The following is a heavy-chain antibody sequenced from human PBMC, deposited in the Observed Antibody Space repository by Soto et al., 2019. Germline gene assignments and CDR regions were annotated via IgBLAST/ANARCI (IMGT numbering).Heavy chain of an antibody. CDR2: INPDSGAT. CDR1: GYSFTGYY. D-gene: IGHD2-8*02. J-gene: IGHJ4*02. Sequence: ASVKVSCKASGYSFTGYYIHWVRQAPGQGLEWMGWINPDSGATNYAQNFQGRVTLTSDTSISTASMDLTSLTSDDTAVYYCARGDYGTGGSPFHCFDSWGQGSVVTVSS. V-gene: IGHV1-2*02. CDR3: ARGDYGTGGSPFHCFDS.